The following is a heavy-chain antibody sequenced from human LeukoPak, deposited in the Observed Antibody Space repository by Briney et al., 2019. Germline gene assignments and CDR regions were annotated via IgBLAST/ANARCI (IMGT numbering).Heavy chain of an antibody. Sequence: GGSLRLSCAASGFTFSSYAMRWVRQAPGKGLEWVAVISYDGSNKYYADSVKGRFTISRDNSKNTLYLQMNSLRAEDTAVYYCARDRWYYDSSGYPGEYWGQGTLVTVSS. CDR2: ISYDGSNK. V-gene: IGHV3-30-3*01. CDR1: GFTFSSYA. CDR3: ARDRWYYDSSGYPGEY. J-gene: IGHJ4*02. D-gene: IGHD3-22*01.